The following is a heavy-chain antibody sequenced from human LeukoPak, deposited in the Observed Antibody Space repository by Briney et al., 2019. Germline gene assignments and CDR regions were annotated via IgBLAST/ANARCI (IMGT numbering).Heavy chain of an antibody. D-gene: IGHD5-18*01. CDR1: GYTFTGYY. Sequence: ASVKVSCKASGYTFTGYYMHWVRQAPGQGLEWMGWINPNSGGTNYAQKFQGRVTMTRDTSISTAYMELSRLRSDDTAVYYCARHTDTHYYFDYWGQGTLVTVSS. CDR3: ARHTDTHYYFDY. CDR2: INPNSGGT. J-gene: IGHJ4*02. V-gene: IGHV1-2*02.